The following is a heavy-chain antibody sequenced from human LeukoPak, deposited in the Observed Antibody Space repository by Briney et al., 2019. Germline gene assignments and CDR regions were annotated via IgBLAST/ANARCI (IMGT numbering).Heavy chain of an antibody. CDR3: ARDFWSGYYRGRGGYFDY. J-gene: IGHJ4*02. D-gene: IGHD3-3*01. Sequence: PSETLSLTCAVSGYSISSGYYWGWIRQPPGKGLEWIGSIYHSGSTYYNPSLKSRVTISVDTSKNQFSLKLSSVTAADTAVYYCARDFWSGYYRGRGGYFDYWGQGTLVTVSS. V-gene: IGHV4-38-2*01. CDR1: GYSISSGYY. CDR2: IYHSGST.